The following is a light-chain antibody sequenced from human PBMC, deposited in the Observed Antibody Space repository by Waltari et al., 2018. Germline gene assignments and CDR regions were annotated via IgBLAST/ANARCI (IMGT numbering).Light chain of an antibody. CDR1: QGIHSD. CDR2: SAS. J-gene: IGKJ1*01. Sequence: VMTQSPATLSVSPGERATLSCRASQGIHSDLAWYQQKPGQPPRLLIYSASTRATGVPARFTGSGXGTEFTLTVSSLQXXDSAVYYCQQYNVXXPXTFGQGTKVEIK. CDR3: QQYNVXXPXT. V-gene: IGKV3-15*01.